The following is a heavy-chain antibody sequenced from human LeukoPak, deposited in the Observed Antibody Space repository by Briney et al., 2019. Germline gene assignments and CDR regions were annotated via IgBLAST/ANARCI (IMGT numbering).Heavy chain of an antibody. J-gene: IGHJ5*02. CDR3: ARRDRAKGYNWFDP. CDR1: GGSISSSSYY. V-gene: IGHV4-39*01. CDR2: IYYSGST. Sequence: SETLSLTCTVSGGSISSSSYYWGWIRQPPGKGLEWIGSIYYSGSTYYNPSLKSRVTISVDTSKNQFYLKLSSVTAADTAVYYCARRDRAKGYNWFDPWGQGTLVTVSS.